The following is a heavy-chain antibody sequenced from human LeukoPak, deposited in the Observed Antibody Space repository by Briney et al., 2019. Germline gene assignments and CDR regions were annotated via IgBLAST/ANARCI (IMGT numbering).Heavy chain of an antibody. CDR3: AIDSGSYPFDY. Sequence: VASVKVSCKASGYTFTSYAITWVRQAPGQGLEWMGWISAYNGNTNYAQNLQGRVTMTTDTSTSTAYMELRSLRSDDTAVYYCAIDSGSYPFDYWGQGTLVTVSS. CDR2: ISAYNGNT. D-gene: IGHD1-26*01. J-gene: IGHJ4*02. V-gene: IGHV1-18*01. CDR1: GYTFTSYA.